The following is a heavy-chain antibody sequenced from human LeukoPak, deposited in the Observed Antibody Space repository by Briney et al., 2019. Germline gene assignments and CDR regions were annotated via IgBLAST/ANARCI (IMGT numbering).Heavy chain of an antibody. D-gene: IGHD6-19*01. V-gene: IGHV4-4*07. CDR1: GGSISSYH. CDR3: ARDPGYSSGWNWFDP. Sequence: SETLSLTCTVSGGSISSYHWSWIRQAAGKGLEWIGRIYATGITNYNPSLKSRVTMSVDTSKNQFSLRMRSVTAADTAVYYCARDPGYSSGWNWFDPWGQGTLVTVSS. J-gene: IGHJ5*02. CDR2: IYATGIT.